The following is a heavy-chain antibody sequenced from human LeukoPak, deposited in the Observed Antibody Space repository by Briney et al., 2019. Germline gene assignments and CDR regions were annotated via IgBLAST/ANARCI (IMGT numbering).Heavy chain of an antibody. CDR2: ISGSGGSK. Sequence: GGSLRLSCAASGFSFTSYAMSWVRQAPGKGLKWVSVISGSGGSKYYADSVKGRFTISRDNSKNTLYLQMHSLRAEDTAVYYCAKVSGSTGYDSGPLFFDYWGQGALVTVSS. CDR3: AKVSGSTGYDSGPLFFDY. CDR1: GFSFTSYA. V-gene: IGHV3-23*01. J-gene: IGHJ4*02. D-gene: IGHD5-12*01.